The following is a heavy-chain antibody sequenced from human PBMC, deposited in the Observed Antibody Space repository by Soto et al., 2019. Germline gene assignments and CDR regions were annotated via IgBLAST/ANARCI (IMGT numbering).Heavy chain of an antibody. D-gene: IGHD3-3*01. Sequence: GASVKVSCKASGYTFTGYYMHWVRQAPGQGLEWMGWINPNSGGTNYAQKFQGWVTMTRDTSISTAYMELSRLRSDDTAVYYCARDGHRYYDFWSGYPYYYYGMDVWGQGTTVTVSS. CDR1: GYTFTGYY. J-gene: IGHJ6*02. CDR3: ARDGHRYYDFWSGYPYYYYGMDV. CDR2: INPNSGGT. V-gene: IGHV1-2*04.